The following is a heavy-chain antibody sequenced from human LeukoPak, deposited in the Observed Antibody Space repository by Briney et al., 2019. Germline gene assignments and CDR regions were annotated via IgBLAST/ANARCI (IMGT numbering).Heavy chain of an antibody. CDR1: GFTFSSYW. CDR3: VKYGDYKFDP. CDR2: INPDGSST. Sequence: PGGSLRLSCAASGFTFSSYWMHWVRKAPGKGLVWVSRINPDGSSTSYADSVKGRFTISRDNAKNTLYLQMNSLRAEDTAVYYCVKYGDYKFDPWGQGTLVTVSS. J-gene: IGHJ5*02. V-gene: IGHV3-74*01. D-gene: IGHD4-17*01.